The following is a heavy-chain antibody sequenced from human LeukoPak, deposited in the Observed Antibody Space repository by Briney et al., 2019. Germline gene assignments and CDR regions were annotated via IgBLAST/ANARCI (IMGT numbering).Heavy chain of an antibody. V-gene: IGHV3-48*03. CDR1: GFTFSSYE. CDR3: ARMRPELDY. Sequence: PGGSLKLSCAASGFTFSSYEMNWVRQAPGKGLEWVSYISSSGGTIYYADPVKGRFTISRDNPKNSLYLQMNSLRAEDTAVYYCARMRPELDYWGQGTLVTVSS. CDR2: ISSSGGTI. D-gene: IGHD6-6*01. J-gene: IGHJ4*02.